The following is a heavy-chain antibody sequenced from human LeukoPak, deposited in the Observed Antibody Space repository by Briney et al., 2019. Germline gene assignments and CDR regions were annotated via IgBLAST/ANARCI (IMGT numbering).Heavy chain of an antibody. CDR2: FIPMVGIA. CDR3: ARIQAVGVPVAIDAYYSYGMDV. D-gene: IGHD2-2*02. Sequence: SVKVSCKASGGSFSRNAISWVRQAPGQGLEWTGRFIPMVGIATYAQKFQGRVTITEDRSTSTAYMELSSLRSEDTAVYYCARIQAVGVPVAIDAYYSYGMDVWGQGTAVSVSS. V-gene: IGHV1-69*04. J-gene: IGHJ6*02. CDR1: GGSFSRNA.